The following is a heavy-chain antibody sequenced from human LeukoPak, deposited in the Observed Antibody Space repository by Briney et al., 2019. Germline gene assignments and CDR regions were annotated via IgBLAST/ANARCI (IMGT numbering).Heavy chain of an antibody. J-gene: IGHJ4*02. Sequence: GGSLRLSCAASGFTFSSNYMSWVRQAPGKGLEWVSVIYSGGSTYYSDSVKGRFTISRDNSKNTLYLQMNSLRAEDTAVYYCARAVVTAIPVDYWGQGTLVTVSS. D-gene: IGHD2-21*02. CDR3: ARAVVTAIPVDY. CDR1: GFTFSSNY. CDR2: IYSGGST. V-gene: IGHV3-53*01.